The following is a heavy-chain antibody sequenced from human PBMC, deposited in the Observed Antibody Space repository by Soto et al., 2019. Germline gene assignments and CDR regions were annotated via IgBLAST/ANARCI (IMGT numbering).Heavy chain of an antibody. CDR1: GGTFSSYT. Sequence: QVQLVQSGAEVKKPGSSVKVSCKASGGTFSSYTISWVRQAPGQGLEWMGRIIPILGIANYAQKFQGRVTITADKSTSTAYMELSSLRSEDTAVYYCARGNVAAAGTKWFDPWGQGTLVTVSS. V-gene: IGHV1-69*02. CDR3: ARGNVAAAGTKWFDP. D-gene: IGHD6-13*01. J-gene: IGHJ5*02. CDR2: IIPILGIA.